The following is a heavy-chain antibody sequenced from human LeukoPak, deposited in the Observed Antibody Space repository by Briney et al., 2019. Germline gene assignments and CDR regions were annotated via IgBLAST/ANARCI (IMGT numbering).Heavy chain of an antibody. CDR2: ISSSGST. Sequence: PSQTLSLTCTVSGGSISSGGYYWSWIRQPPGKGLEWIGYISSSGSTYYNPSLKSRVTMSLDTSNNQFSLRLSSVTAADTAVYYCARGGYSRAIDYWGQGTLVTVSS. V-gene: IGHV4-30-4*01. CDR1: GGSISSGGYY. CDR3: ARGGYSRAIDY. D-gene: IGHD2-15*01. J-gene: IGHJ4*02.